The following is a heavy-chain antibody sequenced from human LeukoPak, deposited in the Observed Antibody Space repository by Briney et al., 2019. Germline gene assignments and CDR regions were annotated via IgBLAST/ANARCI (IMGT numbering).Heavy chain of an antibody. V-gene: IGHV3-23*01. CDR3: AKPDTDSSGWYRALGY. J-gene: IGHJ4*02. CDR1: GFTFSSYG. D-gene: IGHD6-19*01. Sequence: GGTVRLSCAASGFTFSSYGMSWVRQAPGKGLEWVSAISGSGGSTYYADSVKGRFTISRDNSKNTLYLQMNSLRAEDTAVYYCAKPDTDSSGWYRALGYWGQGTLVTVSS. CDR2: ISGSGGST.